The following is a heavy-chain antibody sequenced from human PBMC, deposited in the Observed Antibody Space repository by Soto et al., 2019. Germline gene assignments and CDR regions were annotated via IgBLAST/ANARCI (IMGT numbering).Heavy chain of an antibody. J-gene: IGHJ6*02. CDR1: GGSISRGDYY. CDR3: ARVGAAWFGELPYGMDG. Sequence: TRSLTGTVAGGSISRGDYYWSWIRQPPGKGLEWIGYIYYSGSTYYNPSLKSRVTISVDTSKNQFSLKLNSVNAADTAVYYCARVGAAWFGELPYGMDGWGQGPTGTVSS. CDR2: IYYSGST. D-gene: IGHD3-10*01. V-gene: IGHV4-30-4*01.